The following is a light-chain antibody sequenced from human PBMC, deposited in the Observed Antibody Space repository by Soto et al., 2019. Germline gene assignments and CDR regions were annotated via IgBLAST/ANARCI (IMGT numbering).Light chain of an antibody. CDR1: QSISSW. V-gene: IGKV1-5*01. J-gene: IGKJ5*01. CDR2: AAS. CDR3: QQYYSYPLT. Sequence: DIQMTQSPSTLSASVGDRVTITCRASQSISSWLAWYQQKPGKAPKLLIYAASTVQSGVPSRFSGSGSGTDFTLTISCLQSEDFATYYCQQYYSYPLTFGQGTRLEN.